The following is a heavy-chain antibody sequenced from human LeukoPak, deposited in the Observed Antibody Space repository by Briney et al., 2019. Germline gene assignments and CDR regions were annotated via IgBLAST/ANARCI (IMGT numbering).Heavy chain of an antibody. D-gene: IGHD6-13*01. CDR1: GFTFSSYW. CDR2: IKQDGSEK. CDR3: ARGRGRIAATGTGYYMDV. J-gene: IGHJ6*03. V-gene: IGHV3-7*01. Sequence: PGGSLRLSCAASGFTFSSYWMSWVRQAPGKGLEWVANIKQDGSEKYYVDSVKGRFTISRDNAKNSLYLQMNSLRAEDTAVYYCARGRGRIAATGTGYYMDVWGNGTTVTVSS.